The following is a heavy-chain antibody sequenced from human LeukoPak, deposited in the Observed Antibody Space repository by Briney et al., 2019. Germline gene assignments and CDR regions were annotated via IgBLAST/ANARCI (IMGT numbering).Heavy chain of an antibody. CDR2: VTWNSGSI. D-gene: IGHD2-2*01. V-gene: IGHV3-9*01. J-gene: IGHJ4*02. CDR3: AKDICSSTSCGNDY. Sequence: GRSLRLSCAASGFTFDDYAMHWVRQAPGKGLEWVSGVTWNSGSIDYADSVKGRFTISRDNAKNSLYLQMNSLRPEDTALYYRAKDICSSTSCGNDYWGQGTLVTVSS. CDR1: GFTFDDYA.